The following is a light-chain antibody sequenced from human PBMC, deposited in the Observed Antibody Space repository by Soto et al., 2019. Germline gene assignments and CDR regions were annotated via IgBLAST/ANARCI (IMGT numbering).Light chain of an antibody. J-gene: IGKJ1*01. CDR3: QQYNKWPWT. CDR2: GAS. Sequence: EILMTQSPATLSVSPGARATLSCRASQSVSSNLAWYQHKPGQAPGLLIYGASPRATGIPGRFSGSGSGTVFTLTISSLQSEEFGVYYCQQYNKWPWTFGRGTKVEIK. CDR1: QSVSSN. V-gene: IGKV3-15*01.